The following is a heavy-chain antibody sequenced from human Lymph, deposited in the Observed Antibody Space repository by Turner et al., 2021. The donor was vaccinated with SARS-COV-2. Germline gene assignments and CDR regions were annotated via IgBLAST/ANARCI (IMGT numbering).Heavy chain of an antibody. CDR3: ARDRGGYGAYYYGMDV. V-gene: IGHV3-48*02. Sequence: EVQLVESGGGLVQPGGSLRLSCAASGFPFSSYSTNWVRQARRKGLGWVSYISISSSTTYYADSVKGRFTISRDNAKNSLYLQMNSLRDEDTAVYYCARDRGGYGAYYYGMDVWGQGTTVTVSS. CDR2: ISISSSTT. J-gene: IGHJ6*02. CDR1: GFPFSSYS. D-gene: IGHD2-15*01.